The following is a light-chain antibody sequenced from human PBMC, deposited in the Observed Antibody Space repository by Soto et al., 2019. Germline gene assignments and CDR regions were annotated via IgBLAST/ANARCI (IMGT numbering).Light chain of an antibody. V-gene: IGKV1-39*01. CDR1: QSISSY. CDR2: AAS. CDR3: QQSYSTPVLT. Sequence: DIQMTQSPSSLSASVGDRVTITCRASQSISSYLNWYQQKPGKAPKLLIYAASSLQSGVPSRFSGSGSGTDFTLIISSLQPEDFATYYCQQSYSTPVLTFGGGTKVDIK. J-gene: IGKJ4*01.